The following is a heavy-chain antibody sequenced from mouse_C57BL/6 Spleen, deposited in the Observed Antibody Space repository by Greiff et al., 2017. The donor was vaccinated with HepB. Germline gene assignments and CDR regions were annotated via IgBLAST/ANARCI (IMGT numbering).Heavy chain of an antibody. J-gene: IGHJ4*01. CDR1: GYAFSSSW. Sequence: QVQLKESGPELVKPGASVKISCKASGYAFSSSWMNWVKQRPGKGLEWIGRIYPGDGDTNYNGKFKGKATLTADKSSSTAYMQLSSLTSEDSAVYVCAREGKLGREAMDYWGQGTSVTVSS. V-gene: IGHV1-82*01. D-gene: IGHD4-1*01. CDR2: IYPGDGDT. CDR3: AREGKLGREAMDY.